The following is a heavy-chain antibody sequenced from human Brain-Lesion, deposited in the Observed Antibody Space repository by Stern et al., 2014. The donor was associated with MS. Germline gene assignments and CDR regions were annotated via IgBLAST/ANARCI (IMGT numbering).Heavy chain of an antibody. CDR2: FDPEDGET. Sequence: VQLVESGAEVKKPGASVKVSCKVSGYTLTDLSMHWVRQAPGKGLEWMGGFDPEDGETIYAQKFQGRVTMTEDTSTDTAYMELSSLRSEDTAVYYCATLSPGAGGNYYRHFDYWGQGTLVTVSS. J-gene: IGHJ4*02. D-gene: IGHD1-26*01. CDR1: GYTLTDLS. CDR3: ATLSPGAGGNYYRHFDY. V-gene: IGHV1-24*01.